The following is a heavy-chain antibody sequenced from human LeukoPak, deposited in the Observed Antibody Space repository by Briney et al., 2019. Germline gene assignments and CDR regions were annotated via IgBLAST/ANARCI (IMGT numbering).Heavy chain of an antibody. J-gene: IGHJ6*02. CDR3: ARDNYDFWSGYLGGADYYYGMDV. D-gene: IGHD3-3*01. Sequence: SETLSLTCTVSGGSISSGGYYWSWIRQHPGKGLEWIGYIYYSGSTYYNPSLKSRVTISVDTSKNQFSLKLSSVTAADTAVYYCARDNYDFWSGYLGGADYYYGMDVWGQGTTVTVSS. CDR1: GGSISSGGYY. V-gene: IGHV4-31*03. CDR2: IYYSGST.